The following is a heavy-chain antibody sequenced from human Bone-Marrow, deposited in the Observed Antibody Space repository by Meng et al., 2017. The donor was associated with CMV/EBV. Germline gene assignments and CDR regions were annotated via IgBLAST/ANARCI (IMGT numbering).Heavy chain of an antibody. CDR1: GFRFDDFT. Sequence: SLKISCAASGFRFDDFTMHWVRQAPGKGLEWVSGLSWNSGYVGYADSVKGRFTISRDNAKNTLYLQMNSLRAEDTAVYYCARGYSGSYYDWIDYWGQGTLVTVSS. CDR2: LSWNSGYV. CDR3: ARGYSGSYYDWIDY. D-gene: IGHD1-26*01. V-gene: IGHV3-9*01. J-gene: IGHJ4*02.